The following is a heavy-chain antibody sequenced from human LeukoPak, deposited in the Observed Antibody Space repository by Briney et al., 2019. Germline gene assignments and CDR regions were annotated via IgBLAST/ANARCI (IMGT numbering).Heavy chain of an antibody. Sequence: GGSLRLSCAASGFTFSNAWMSWVGQAPGKGLEWVGRIKSKTDGATTDYAAPVKGRFTISRDDSKNTLYLQMNSLKTEDTAVYYCTTDWTGTTPDYWGQGTLVTVSS. CDR1: GFTFSNAW. CDR3: TTDWTGTTPDY. CDR2: IKSKTDGATT. J-gene: IGHJ4*02. V-gene: IGHV3-15*01. D-gene: IGHD1-7*01.